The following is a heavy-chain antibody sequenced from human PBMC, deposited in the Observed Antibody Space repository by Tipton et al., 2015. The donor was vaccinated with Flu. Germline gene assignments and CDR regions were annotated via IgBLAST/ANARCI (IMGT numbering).Heavy chain of an antibody. Sequence: TLSLTCTVSGGSISSYYWSWIRQPPGKGLEWIGSIYYSGTTYYNPSLKSRVTMSIDTSKNQFSLKLSSVTAADTAVYYCARDYCSGGICYPDYWGQGTLVTVSS. CDR3: ARDYCSGGICYPDY. V-gene: IGHV4-59*12. CDR2: IYYSGTT. CDR1: GGSISSYY. D-gene: IGHD2-15*01. J-gene: IGHJ4*02.